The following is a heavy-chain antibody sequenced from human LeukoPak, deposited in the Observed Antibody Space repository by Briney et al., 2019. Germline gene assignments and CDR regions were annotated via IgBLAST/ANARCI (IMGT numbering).Heavy chain of an antibody. CDR1: GFSFSTYW. D-gene: IGHD2-8*01. J-gene: IGHJ4*02. CDR3: VLLSLTPG. V-gene: IGHV3-74*01. CDR2: ISYDGDNT. Sequence: SLRLPCAASGFSFSTYWMHWVHQAPRKELVWVPRISYDGDNTNYADSVKGRFTISRDNAKNTLYLQMDSLRPEDTAVYYCVLLSLTPGWGQGTLVTVSS.